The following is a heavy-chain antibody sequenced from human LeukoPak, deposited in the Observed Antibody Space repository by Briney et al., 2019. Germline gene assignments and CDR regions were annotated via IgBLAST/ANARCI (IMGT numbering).Heavy chain of an antibody. D-gene: IGHD1-20*01. Sequence: PGGSLRLSCVASGFTFSEYWMHWARQPLGKGPVAISRISRDGQITFYADSVRGRFIISRDNAKNTVYLQMNSLRGEDTAVYYCLRDLNWSLDQWGQGTLVTVSS. CDR3: LRDLNWSLDQ. CDR1: GFTFSEYW. J-gene: IGHJ4*02. CDR2: ISRDGQIT. V-gene: IGHV3-74*01.